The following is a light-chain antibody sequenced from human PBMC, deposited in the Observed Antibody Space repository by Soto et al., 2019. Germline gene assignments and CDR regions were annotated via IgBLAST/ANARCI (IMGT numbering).Light chain of an antibody. J-gene: IGLJ1*01. Sequence: QSVLTQPPSTSGTPGQRVTISCSGSSXNIGSESVNWYQQLPGTAPKLLIYSYNQRPSGVPDRFSGSKSGTSASLAISGLQSEDEADYICAAWDDSLNGYVFGLGTRSPS. CDR3: AAWDDSLNGYV. CDR1: SXNIGSES. V-gene: IGLV1-44*01. CDR2: SYN.